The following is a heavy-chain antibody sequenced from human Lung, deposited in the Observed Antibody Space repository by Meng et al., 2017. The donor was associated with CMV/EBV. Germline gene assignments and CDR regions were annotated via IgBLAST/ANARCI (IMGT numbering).Heavy chain of an antibody. CDR3: ASGQLY. Sequence: SLKISCESSGFRFDDYGMTWVRQVPGKGLEWVSNISSRGSTISYADSVKGRFTISRDKAKNSLYLQMKSLRAENTAVYYCASGQLYWGQGTLVTVSS. V-gene: IGHV3-48*03. J-gene: IGHJ4*02. D-gene: IGHD5-24*01. CDR1: GFRFDDYG. CDR2: ISSRGSTI.